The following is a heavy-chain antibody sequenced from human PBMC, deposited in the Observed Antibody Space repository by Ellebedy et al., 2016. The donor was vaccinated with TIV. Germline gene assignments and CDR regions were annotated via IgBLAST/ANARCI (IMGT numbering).Heavy chain of an antibody. V-gene: IGHV1-69*13. CDR3: ARGRGYSGYDWFDY. D-gene: IGHD5-12*01. J-gene: IGHJ4*02. CDR2: IIPIFGTA. CDR1: GGTFSSYA. Sequence: SVKVSXKASGGTFSSYAISWVRQAPGQGLEWMGGIIPIFGTANYAQKFQGRVTITADESTSTAYMELSSLRSEDTAVYYCARGRGYSGYDWFDYWGQGTLVTVSS.